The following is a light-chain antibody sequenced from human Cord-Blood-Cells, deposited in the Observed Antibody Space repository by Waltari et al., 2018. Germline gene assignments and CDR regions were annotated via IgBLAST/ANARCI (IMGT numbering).Light chain of an antibody. J-gene: IGKJ1*01. CDR1: QGISSY. CDR2: AAS. Sequence: AIRMTQSPSSFSPSTGERVTLTCRASQGISSYLAWYQQKPGKAPKLLIYAASTLPSGVPSRFSGSGSETEFTLTISCLQSEDFATYYCQQYYSYPRTFGQGTKVEIK. CDR3: QQYYSYPRT. V-gene: IGKV1-8*01.